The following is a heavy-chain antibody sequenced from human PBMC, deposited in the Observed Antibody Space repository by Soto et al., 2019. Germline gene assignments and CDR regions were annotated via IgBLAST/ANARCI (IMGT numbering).Heavy chain of an antibody. D-gene: IGHD6-6*01. J-gene: IGHJ4*02. CDR2: VYGSGDTT. CDR3: AKGDEYSSASFFDY. Sequence: GGSLRLSCAASGFTFSNYAMSWVRQAPGKGLEWVSAVYGSGDTTKYADSVKGRFTISRDNSKNTLDLQMNSLIAEDTALYYCAKGDEYSSASFFDYWGQGTLVTVSS. CDR1: GFTFSNYA. V-gene: IGHV3-23*01.